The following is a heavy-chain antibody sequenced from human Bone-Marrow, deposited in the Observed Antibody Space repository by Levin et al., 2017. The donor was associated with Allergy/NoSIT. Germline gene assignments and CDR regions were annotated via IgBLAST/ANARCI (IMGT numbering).Heavy chain of an antibody. CDR3: AKDLARGYSYAKYFGMDV. CDR1: GFTFSSYG. V-gene: IGHV3-30*18. D-gene: IGHD5-18*01. J-gene: IGHJ6*02. CDR2: ISYEGGYK. Sequence: GGSLRLSCAGSGFTFSSYGMHWVRQAPGKGLEWVAVISYEGGYKYYADSVKGRFTISRDNSKNTLYLQMHSLGADDTAVYYCAKDLARGYSYAKYFGMDVWGQGTTVTVSS.